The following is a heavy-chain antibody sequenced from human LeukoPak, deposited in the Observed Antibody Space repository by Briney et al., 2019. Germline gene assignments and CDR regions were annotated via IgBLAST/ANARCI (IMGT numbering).Heavy chain of an antibody. CDR2: ISSNGGTK. CDR1: GFTFSSND. V-gene: IGHV3-64*01. Sequence: GGSLRLSCAASGFTFSSNDMNWVRQAPGKGLEYVSAISSNGGTKSYATPGRGRLTISRDNSKNTLYLQMGSLRAEDMAVYYCARERSRAGDYYGSGSRVTRQNYHYYYMDVWGKETTVTISS. CDR3: ARERSRAGDYYGSGSRVTRQNYHYYYMDV. J-gene: IGHJ6*03. D-gene: IGHD3-10*01.